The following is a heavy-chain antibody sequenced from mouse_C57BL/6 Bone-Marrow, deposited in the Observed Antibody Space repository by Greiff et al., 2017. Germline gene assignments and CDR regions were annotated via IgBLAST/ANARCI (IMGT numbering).Heavy chain of an antibody. Sequence: QVQLQQPGAELVKPGASVKMSCKASGFTFTSYWITWVKQRPGQGLEWIGYIYPASGRTNYTETFKGEAILTVDTSSNTASMQLISLPTDDPAVFYCAMSGPLGRSFDYWGQGTTLTVSS. J-gene: IGHJ2*01. D-gene: IGHD4-1*01. CDR2: IYPASGRT. CDR1: GFTFTSYW. V-gene: IGHV1-55*01. CDR3: AMSGPLGRSFDY.